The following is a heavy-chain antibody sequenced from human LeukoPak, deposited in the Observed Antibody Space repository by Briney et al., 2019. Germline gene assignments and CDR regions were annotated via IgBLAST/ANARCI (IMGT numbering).Heavy chain of an antibody. V-gene: IGHV3-23*01. Sequence: GGSLRLSCAASGFTFSSYAMSWVRQAPGEGLEWVSAISGSGGSTYYADSVKGRFTISRDNSKNTLYLQMNSLRAEDTAVYYCAKVPRDYGDLDLDYWGQGTLVTVSS. J-gene: IGHJ4*02. CDR2: ISGSGGST. CDR3: AKVPRDYGDLDLDY. D-gene: IGHD4-17*01. CDR1: GFTFSSYA.